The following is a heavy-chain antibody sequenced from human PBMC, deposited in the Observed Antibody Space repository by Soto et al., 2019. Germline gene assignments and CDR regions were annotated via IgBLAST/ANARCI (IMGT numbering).Heavy chain of an antibody. V-gene: IGHV4-31*03. CDR2: IYSSGSA. D-gene: IGHD3-16*02. J-gene: IGHJ4*02. CDR1: GGSTSSDGYY. Sequence: QVQLQESGPGLVKPLQTLSLTCTVSGGSTSSDGYYWSWIRQHPGKGLEWIGYIYSSGSAYYDPSLSSRVTISLDTSKSHFSLRLTSVTAADTAMYYCARGRYTSSLSCFDFWGRGILVTVSS. CDR3: ARGRYTSSLSCFDF.